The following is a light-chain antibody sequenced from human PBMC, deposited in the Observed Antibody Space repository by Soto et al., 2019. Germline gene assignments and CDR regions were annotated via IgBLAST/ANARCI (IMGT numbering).Light chain of an antibody. V-gene: IGKV1-33*01. CDR2: AAS. CDR1: QYISSY. Sequence: QMTQSPSSLSASVGDRVTITCRASQYISSYLNWYQQKPGKAPKVLIYAASTLQSGVPSRFSGSGSGTDFTFTISSLQPEDIATYYCQQYDNLPLTFGPGTKVDIK. CDR3: QQYDNLPLT. J-gene: IGKJ3*01.